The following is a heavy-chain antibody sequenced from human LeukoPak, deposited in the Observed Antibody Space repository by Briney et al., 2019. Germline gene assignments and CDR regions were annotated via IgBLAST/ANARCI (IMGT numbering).Heavy chain of an antibody. CDR3: ARDLTDYVWGSQLVYSY. Sequence: GASVKVSCKASGYTFTGYYMHWVRQATGQGLEWMGWMNPNSGNTGYAQKFQGRVTITRNTSISTAYMELSSLRSEDTAVYYCARDLTDYVWGSQLVYSYWGQGTLVTVSS. J-gene: IGHJ4*02. D-gene: IGHD3-16*01. CDR2: MNPNSGNT. V-gene: IGHV1-8*03. CDR1: GYTFTGYY.